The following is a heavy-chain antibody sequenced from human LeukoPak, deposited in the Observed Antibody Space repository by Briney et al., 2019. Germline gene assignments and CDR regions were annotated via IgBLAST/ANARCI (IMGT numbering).Heavy chain of an antibody. D-gene: IGHD3-10*01. CDR1: GGSINSGDYY. CDR3: ARDLVRGVTPFDY. CDR2: IYYSGST. Sequence: PSETLSLTCTVSGGSINSGDYYWRWIRQHPGKGLEWIGYIYYSGSTYYNPSLKSRVTISVDTSKNQFSLKLSSVTAADTAVYYCARDLVRGVTPFDYWGQGTLVTVSS. J-gene: IGHJ4*02. V-gene: IGHV4-31*03.